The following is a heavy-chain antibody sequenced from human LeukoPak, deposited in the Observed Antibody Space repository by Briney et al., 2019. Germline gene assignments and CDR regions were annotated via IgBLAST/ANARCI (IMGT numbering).Heavy chain of an antibody. Sequence: PGRSLRLSCAASGVTLSTYGMYWIRQAPGKGLEWVAVIWNDGSNKHYADSVQGRFTISREHSKNTLDLQMNSLRAEDTAVYYCAKDLSSSRFEGLDNWGQRTLVTVSS. CDR2: IWNDGSNK. CDR3: AKDLSSSRFEGLDN. V-gene: IGHV3-33*06. D-gene: IGHD6-13*01. J-gene: IGHJ4*02. CDR1: GVTLSTYG.